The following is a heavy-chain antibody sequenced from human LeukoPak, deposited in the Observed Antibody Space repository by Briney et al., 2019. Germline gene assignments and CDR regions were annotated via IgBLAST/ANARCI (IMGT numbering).Heavy chain of an antibody. CDR2: LSWKSGSI. Sequence: GRSLRLSCAASGFTFDDYAMHWVRQAPGKGLEWVSGLSWKSGSIGYADSVKGRFTISRDNVKNPLYLQMNSLRAEDTALYYCAKAGYHYGVGAFDIWGQGTMVTVSS. J-gene: IGHJ3*02. CDR3: AKAGYHYGVGAFDI. D-gene: IGHD3-22*01. V-gene: IGHV3-9*01. CDR1: GFTFDDYA.